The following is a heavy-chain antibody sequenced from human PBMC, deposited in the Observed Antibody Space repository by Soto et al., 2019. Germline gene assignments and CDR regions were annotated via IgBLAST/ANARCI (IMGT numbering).Heavy chain of an antibody. CDR1: GGTFSTFG. V-gene: IGHV1-69*13. D-gene: IGHD2-15*01. CDR2: IIPFFGTA. J-gene: IGHJ4*02. CDR3: AKSAPMDAGGKYYYDF. Sequence: GASVKVSCKASGGTFSTFGISWVRQAPGQGLEWMGGIIPFFGTARYSQKFEDRITITADESTNTVYMDLRSLTSEDTAIYCCAKSAPMDAGGKYYYDFWGQGALVTVSS.